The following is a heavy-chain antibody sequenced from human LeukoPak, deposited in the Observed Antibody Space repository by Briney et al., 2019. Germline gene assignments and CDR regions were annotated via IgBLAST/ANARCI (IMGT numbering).Heavy chain of an antibody. V-gene: IGHV3-21*01. CDR3: ARDRLGYRLHYFDY. Sequence: GGSLRLSCATSGFTFSSYNMNWVRQAPGKGLEWLSAISSSSIYIYYADSVKGRFTISRDNAKNSLYLQMDSLRAEDTAVYYSARDRLGYRLHYFDYWGQGTLVTVSS. J-gene: IGHJ4*02. D-gene: IGHD5-12*01. CDR1: GFTFSSYN. CDR2: ISSSSIYI.